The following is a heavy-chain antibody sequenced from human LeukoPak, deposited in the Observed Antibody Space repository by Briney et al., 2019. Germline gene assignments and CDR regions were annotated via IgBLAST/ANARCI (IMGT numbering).Heavy chain of an antibody. J-gene: IGHJ4*02. CDR2: IYHSGST. CDR3: ARDRARGYPLYDY. D-gene: IGHD1-1*01. V-gene: IGHV4-38-2*02. CDR1: GYSISSGYY. Sequence: SETLSLTCTVSGYSISSGYYWGWIRQPPGKGLEWIGSIYHSGSTYYNPSLKSRVTISVDTSKNQFSLKLSSVTAADTAVYYCARDRARGYPLYDYWGQGTLVTVSS.